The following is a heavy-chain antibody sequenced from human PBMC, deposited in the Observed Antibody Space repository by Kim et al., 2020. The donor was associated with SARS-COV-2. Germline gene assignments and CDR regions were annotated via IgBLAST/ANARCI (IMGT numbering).Heavy chain of an antibody. D-gene: IGHD3-10*01. Sequence: GGSLRLSCAASGFTFSNYAMSWVRQAPGKGLEWVSVISGSGGTTNYADSVKGRLTISRDNSKNTLYLQMNSLRAEDTAVYYCAKDLSRYYYDSGTRNFDYWGQGTLVTVSS. CDR1: GFTFSNYA. CDR3: AKDLSRYYYDSGTRNFDY. V-gene: IGHV3-23*01. CDR2: ISGSGGTT. J-gene: IGHJ4*02.